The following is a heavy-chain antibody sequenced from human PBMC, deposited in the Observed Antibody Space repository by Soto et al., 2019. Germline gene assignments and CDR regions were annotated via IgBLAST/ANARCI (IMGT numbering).Heavy chain of an antibody. CDR3: ARHGNGYSSSYYYYGMDV. Sequence: QVQLQESGPGLVKPSETLSLTCTVSGGSISSYYWSWIRQPPGKGLEWIGYIYYSGSTNYNPSLQIRFPLSVDTSKNPFSLKLSSVTAADTAVYYCARHGNGYSSSYYYYGMDVWGQGTTVTVSS. CDR2: IYYSGST. J-gene: IGHJ6*02. CDR1: GGSISSYY. D-gene: IGHD6-13*01. V-gene: IGHV4-59*08.